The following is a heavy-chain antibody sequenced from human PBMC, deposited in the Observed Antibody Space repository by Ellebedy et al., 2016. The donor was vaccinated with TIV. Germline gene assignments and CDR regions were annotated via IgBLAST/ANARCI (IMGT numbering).Heavy chain of an antibody. V-gene: IGHV6-1*01. J-gene: IGHJ6*02. Sequence: SQTLSLTCAIPGDSLSSNSAGWNWIRQSPSRGLAWLGRTYYRSKWYNDYAVSVKSRITINPDTSKNQFSLQLNSVTPEDTAVYYCARRSSRNVMDVWGQGTTVTVSS. D-gene: IGHD6-13*01. CDR3: ARRSSRNVMDV. CDR2: TYYRSKWYN. CDR1: GDSLSSNSAG.